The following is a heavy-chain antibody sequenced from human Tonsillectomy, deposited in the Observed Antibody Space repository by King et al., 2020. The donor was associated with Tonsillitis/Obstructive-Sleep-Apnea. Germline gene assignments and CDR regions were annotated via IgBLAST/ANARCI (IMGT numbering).Heavy chain of an antibody. CDR1: GFTFSDYY. CDR3: ATYWRWFDP. V-gene: IGHV3-11*01. J-gene: IGHJ5*02. Sequence: QLVQSGGGLVKPGGSLRLSCAASGFTFSDYYMSWLRQAPGKGLEWVSYISSSGSIIYSADSVKGRFTISRDNAKKALYLQMNSLRAEVTAVYYCATYWRWFDPWGQGTLATVSS. CDR2: ISSSGSII. D-gene: IGHD2-21*01.